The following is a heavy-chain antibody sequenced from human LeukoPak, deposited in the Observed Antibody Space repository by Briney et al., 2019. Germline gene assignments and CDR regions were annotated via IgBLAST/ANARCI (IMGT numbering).Heavy chain of an antibody. CDR3: ARLHGRPSMAPLRRKDEYYFDY. D-gene: IGHD6-6*01. CDR1: GGSISSGSYY. J-gene: IGHJ4*02. V-gene: IGHV4-61*02. CDR2: IYTSGST. Sequence: PSETLSLTCTVSGGSISSGSYYWSWIRQPAGKGLEWIGRIYTSGSTNYNPSLKSRVTISVDTSKNQFSLKLTSVTAADTAVYYRARLHGRPSMAPLRRKDEYYFDYWGQGTLVTVSS.